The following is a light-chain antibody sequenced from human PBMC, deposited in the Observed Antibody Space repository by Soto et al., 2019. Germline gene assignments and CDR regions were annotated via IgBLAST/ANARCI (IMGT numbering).Light chain of an antibody. CDR1: QGISNY. CDR3: QKYDSVPFT. CDR2: GAS. J-gene: IGKJ3*01. V-gene: IGKV1-27*01. Sequence: DIQMTQSPSSLSASVRDRVTITCRASQGISNYLAWYQQKPGKVPELLIYGASTLQSGVPSRFSGSGSGTDFTLTISSLQPADVATYYCQKYDSVPFTFGPGTKVDLK.